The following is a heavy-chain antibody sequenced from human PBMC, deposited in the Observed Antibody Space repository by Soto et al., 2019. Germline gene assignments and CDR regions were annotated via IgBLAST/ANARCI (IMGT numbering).Heavy chain of an antibody. V-gene: IGHV4-31*02. Sequence: PSQTLSPTXTLSARSISSGGYYWSWIRQHPGKGLEWIAYIYYSGSTYYNPSLKSRVTISVDTSKNKFSRKLSSVTAAETAVYSCARVNAYGSEVIYYFDYWGQGTLVTVSS. CDR3: ARVNAYGSEVIYYFDY. CDR2: IYYSGST. D-gene: IGHD3-10*01. J-gene: IGHJ4*02. CDR1: ARSISSGGYY.